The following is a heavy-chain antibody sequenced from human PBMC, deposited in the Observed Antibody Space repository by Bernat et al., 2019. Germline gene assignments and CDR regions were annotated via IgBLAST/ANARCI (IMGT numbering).Heavy chain of an antibody. D-gene: IGHD6-19*01. Sequence: QVQLVESGGGVVQPGGSLRLSCAASGFTFSSYGMHWVRQAPGKGLEWVAFIRYDGSNKYYADSVKSRFTISRDKSKNTLYLQMNSLGAEDTAVYYCGKRPAVAGTYCFDYWGQGTLVTVSS. J-gene: IGHJ4*02. V-gene: IGHV3-30*02. CDR3: GKRPAVAGTYCFDY. CDR2: IRYDGSNK. CDR1: GFTFSSYG.